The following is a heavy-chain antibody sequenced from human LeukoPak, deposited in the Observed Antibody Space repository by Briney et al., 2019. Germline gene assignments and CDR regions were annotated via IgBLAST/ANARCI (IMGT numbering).Heavy chain of an antibody. V-gene: IGHV3-21*01. D-gene: IGHD1-26*01. CDR3: ASSTYSGSHWDAFDI. CDR2: ISSSSSYI. Sequence: PEGSLRLSCAASGFTFNNYGMHWVRQAPGKGLEWVSSISSSSSYIYYADSVKGRFTISRDNAKNTLYLQMNSLRAEDAAVYYCASSTYSGSHWDAFDIWGQGTMVTVSS. CDR1: GFTFNNYG. J-gene: IGHJ3*02.